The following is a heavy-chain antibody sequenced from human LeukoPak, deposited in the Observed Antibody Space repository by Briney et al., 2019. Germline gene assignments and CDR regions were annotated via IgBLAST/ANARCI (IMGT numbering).Heavy chain of an antibody. CDR3: ARDDYYDSSGYYY. V-gene: IGHV1-69*05. CDR1: GGTFSSYA. CDR2: IIPIFGTA. J-gene: IGHJ4*02. Sequence: ASVKVSCKASGGTFSSYAISWVRQAPGQGLEWMGGIIPIFGTANYAQKFQGRVTITRDTSASTAYMELSSLRSEDTAVYYCARDDYYDSSGYYYWGQGTLVTVSS. D-gene: IGHD3-22*01.